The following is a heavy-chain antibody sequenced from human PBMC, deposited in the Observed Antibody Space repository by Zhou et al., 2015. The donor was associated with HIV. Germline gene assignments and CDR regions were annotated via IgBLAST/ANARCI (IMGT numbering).Heavy chain of an antibody. Sequence: QVQLVQSGAEVKKPGASVKVSCKASGDTFRYYAISWVRQSPGQGLEWMGWINGDNGKTRYAQKFQGRVTLTTDRSTKTAFMELTYLRSDDAATYYCAIDDIGGYHSFNYWGQGTRVSVSS. CDR1: GDTFRYYA. CDR3: AIDDIGGYHSFNY. V-gene: IGHV1-18*01. D-gene: IGHD3-22*01. CDR2: INGDNGKT. J-gene: IGHJ4*02.